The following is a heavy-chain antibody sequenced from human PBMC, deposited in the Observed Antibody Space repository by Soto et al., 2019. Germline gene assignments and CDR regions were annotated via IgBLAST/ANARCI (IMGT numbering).Heavy chain of an antibody. J-gene: IGHJ4*02. CDR1: GFPFSGYA. CDR2: ITATGVSI. CDR3: ANVSIPCRSSYDFDY. Sequence: GGSLRLSCVASGFPFSGYAMSWVRQAPGKGLVWVSAITATGVSIYYADSVRGRFTISRDNSKNTLYLQMSGLRAEDTARYYCANVSIPCRSSYDFDYWGRGALVTVSS. V-gene: IGHV3-23*01. D-gene: IGHD6-6*01.